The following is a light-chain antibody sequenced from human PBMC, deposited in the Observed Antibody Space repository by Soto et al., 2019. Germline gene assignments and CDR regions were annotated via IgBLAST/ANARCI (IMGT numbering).Light chain of an antibody. J-gene: IGLJ1*01. V-gene: IGLV2-14*03. CDR1: SSDVGGYNY. CDR2: DVS. Sequence: QSVLTQPASLSGSPGQSITISCTGTSSDVGGYNYVSWYQQHPGKAPKLMIYDVSNRPSGVSNRFSGSKSGNTASLPISGLQAEDEADYYCSSYRASSTTHYVFGTGTKVSVL. CDR3: SSYRASSTTHYV.